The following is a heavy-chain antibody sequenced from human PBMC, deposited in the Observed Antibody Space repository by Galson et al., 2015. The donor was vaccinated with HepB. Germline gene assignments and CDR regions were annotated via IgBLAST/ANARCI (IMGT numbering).Heavy chain of an antibody. CDR3: ARDPVRCGVATMCEFDY. CDR1: GFTFSDYS. J-gene: IGHJ4*02. V-gene: IGHV3-21*01. CDR2: ISRSTSYI. Sequence: SLRLSCAASGFTFSDYSMNWVRQAPGKGLEWVSSISRSTSYIYYADSVKGRFTISRDNAKKSLYLQMNSLRAEDTAVYYCARDPVRCGVATMCEFDYWGQGTLVTVSS. D-gene: IGHD3-10*02.